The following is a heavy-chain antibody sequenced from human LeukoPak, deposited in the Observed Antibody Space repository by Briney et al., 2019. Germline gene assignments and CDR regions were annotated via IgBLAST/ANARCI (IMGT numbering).Heavy chain of an antibody. V-gene: IGHV3-21*01. J-gene: IGHJ5*02. D-gene: IGHD3-10*01. Sequence: GGSLRLSCAASGFTFSSYSMNWVRQAPGKGLEWVSSISSSSSYIYYADSVKGRFTISRDNAKNSLYLQMNSLRAEDTAVYYCASSVRGVSPRDDPWGQGTLVTVSS. CDR1: GFTFSSYS. CDR3: ASSVRGVSPRDDP. CDR2: ISSSSSYI.